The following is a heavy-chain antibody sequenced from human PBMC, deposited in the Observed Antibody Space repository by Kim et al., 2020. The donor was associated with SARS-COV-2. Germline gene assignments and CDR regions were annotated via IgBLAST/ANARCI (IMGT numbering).Heavy chain of an antibody. CDR2: ISGSGGST. D-gene: IGHD2-2*01. CDR3: ANTHLVVVPAAKGGTRDV. V-gene: IGHV3-23*01. J-gene: IGHJ6*04. Sequence: GGSLRLSCAASGFTFSSYAMSWVRQAPGKGLEWVSAISGSGGSTYYADSVKGRFTISRDNSKNTLYLQMNSLRAEDTAVYYCANTHLVVVPAAKGGTRDVWGKGTTVTVSS. CDR1: GFTFSSYA.